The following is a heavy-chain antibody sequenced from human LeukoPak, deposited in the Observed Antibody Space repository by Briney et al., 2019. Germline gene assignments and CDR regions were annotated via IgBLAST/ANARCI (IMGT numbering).Heavy chain of an antibody. CDR2: INHSGST. D-gene: IGHD2-21*01. J-gene: IGHJ3*02. CDR1: GGSFSGYY. CDR3: ARGRTRRVIAIRRKDDAFDI. Sequence: KPSETLSLTCAVYGGSFSGYYWSWIRQPPGKGLEWIGEINHSGSTNYNPSLKSRVTISVDTSKNQFSLKLSSVTAADTAVYYCARGRTRRVIAIRRKDDAFDIWGQGTMVTVSS. V-gene: IGHV4-34*01.